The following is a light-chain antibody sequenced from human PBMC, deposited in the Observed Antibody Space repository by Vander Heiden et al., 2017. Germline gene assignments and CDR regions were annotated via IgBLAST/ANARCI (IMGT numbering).Light chain of an antibody. CDR1: QNITNY. Sequence: DIQMTQSLSTRSASVGDRVTMTCRSSQNITNYLNWVQHKPGRAPKGLIYGASRLQNGVPLRFSGSGSGTEFTLAIGSLQPEDFATYYCQQSFVNPRTFGQGTKVEIK. J-gene: IGKJ2*01. V-gene: IGKV1-39*01. CDR2: GAS. CDR3: QQSFVNPRT.